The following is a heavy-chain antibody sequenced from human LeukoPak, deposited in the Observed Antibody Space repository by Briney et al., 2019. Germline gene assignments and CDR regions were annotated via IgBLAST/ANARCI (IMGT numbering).Heavy chain of an antibody. J-gene: IGHJ4*02. D-gene: IGHD6-19*01. CDR2: IYYSGST. CDR3: ARLGSSAPLYYFDY. CDR1: GGSISSSNYY. V-gene: IGHV4-39*01. Sequence: PSETLSLTCIVSGGSISSSNYYWGWIRQPPGKGLEWIGDIYYSGSTYYNPSLKSRVTISADTSKNQFSLKLSSVTAADSAMYYCARLGSSAPLYYFDYWGQGTLVTVSS.